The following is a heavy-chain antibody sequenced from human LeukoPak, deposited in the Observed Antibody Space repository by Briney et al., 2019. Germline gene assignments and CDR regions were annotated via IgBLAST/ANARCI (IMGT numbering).Heavy chain of an antibody. V-gene: IGHV3-23*01. Sequence: GGSLRLSCAASGFTFSSYAMSWVRQAPGKGLEWASTISADGGSTYYADSVKGRFTISRDNSKNTLYLQMNSLRAEDTAVYYCARVEDSYAFDIWGQGTMVTVSS. CDR3: ARVEDSYAFDI. J-gene: IGHJ3*02. D-gene: IGHD3-22*01. CDR1: GFTFSSYA. CDR2: ISADGGST.